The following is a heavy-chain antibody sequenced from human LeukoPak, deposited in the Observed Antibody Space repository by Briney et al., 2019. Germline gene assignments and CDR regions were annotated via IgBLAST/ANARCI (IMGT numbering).Heavy chain of an antibody. V-gene: IGHV1-24*01. CDR2: FDPEDGET. CDR1: GYTLTELS. CDR3: ATRLELAIRDYFDY. J-gene: IGHJ4*02. Sequence: ASVKVSCKVSGYTLTELSMHWVRQAPGKGLEWMGGFDPEDGETIYAQKFQGRVTMTEDTSTDTAYMELSSLRSEDTAVYYCATRLELAIRDYFDYWGQGTLVTVSS. D-gene: IGHD3-3*02.